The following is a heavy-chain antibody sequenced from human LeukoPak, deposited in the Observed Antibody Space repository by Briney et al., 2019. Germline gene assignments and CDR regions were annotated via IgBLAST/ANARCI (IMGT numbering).Heavy chain of an antibody. Sequence: PGMSLRLSCAASGFTFSTYAMHWVRQAPGKGLEWVALISYDGSSKYYADSVKGRFTISRDNSKNTLYLQMNSLRAEDTAVYWCARQGTSGYHYLDYWGQGTPVTVSS. D-gene: IGHD3-22*01. CDR1: GFTFSTYA. J-gene: IGHJ4*02. CDR2: ISYDGSSK. CDR3: ARQGTSGYHYLDY. V-gene: IGHV3-30*04.